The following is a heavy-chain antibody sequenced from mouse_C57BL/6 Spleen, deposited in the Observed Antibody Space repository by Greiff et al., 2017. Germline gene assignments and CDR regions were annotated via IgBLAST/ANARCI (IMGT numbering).Heavy chain of an antibody. CDR3: ARWPYYYGSSLDY. CDR1: GYTFTDYY. D-gene: IGHD1-1*01. CDR2: IFPGSGST. Sequence: QVQLKQSGPELVKPGASVKISCKASGYTFTDYYINWVKQRPGQGLEWIGWIFPGSGSTYYNEKFKGKATLTVDTSSSTAYMLLSSLTSEDSAVYFCARWPYYYGSSLDYWGQGTTLTVSS. J-gene: IGHJ2*01. V-gene: IGHV1-75*01.